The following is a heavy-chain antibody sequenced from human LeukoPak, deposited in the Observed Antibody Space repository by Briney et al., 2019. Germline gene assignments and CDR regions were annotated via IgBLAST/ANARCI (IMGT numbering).Heavy chain of an antibody. CDR1: GFTFSSYA. Sequence: PGGSLRLSCAASGFTFSSYAMSWVRQAPGKGLEWVSVISGSGGSTYYAGSVKGRFTISRDNSKNTLYLQMNSLRAEDTAVYYCAKGGIQLWLSFDYWGQGTLVTVSS. D-gene: IGHD5-18*01. J-gene: IGHJ4*02. V-gene: IGHV3-23*01. CDR3: AKGGIQLWLSFDY. CDR2: ISGSGGST.